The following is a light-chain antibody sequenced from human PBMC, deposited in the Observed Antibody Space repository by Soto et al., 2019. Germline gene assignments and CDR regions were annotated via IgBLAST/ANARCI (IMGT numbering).Light chain of an antibody. Sequence: EIVLTQSPGTLSLSPGERATLSCRASQSVSSSYLAWYQQKPGQAPRLLIYGASSRATGSPDRFSGSGCGADFSLTISRLEPEDFAVYYCQQYGSSLGATFGGGTKVDIK. J-gene: IGKJ4*01. V-gene: IGKV3-20*01. CDR3: QQYGSSLGAT. CDR1: QSVSSSY. CDR2: GAS.